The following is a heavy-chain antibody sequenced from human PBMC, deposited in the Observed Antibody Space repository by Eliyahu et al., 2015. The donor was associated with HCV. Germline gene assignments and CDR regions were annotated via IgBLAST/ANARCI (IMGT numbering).Heavy chain of an antibody. D-gene: IGHD4-17*01. V-gene: IGHV4-39*01. Sequence: QLQLQXSGPGLVKPSETLSLTCTVSGGSISSSSYYWGWIRQPPGKGLEWIGSIYYSGSTYYNSSLKSRVTISVDTSKNQFSLKLSSVTAADTAVYYCARHDYGDYASFDYWGQGILVTVSS. CDR2: IYYSGST. CDR1: GGSISSSSYY. J-gene: IGHJ4*02. CDR3: ARHDYGDYASFDY.